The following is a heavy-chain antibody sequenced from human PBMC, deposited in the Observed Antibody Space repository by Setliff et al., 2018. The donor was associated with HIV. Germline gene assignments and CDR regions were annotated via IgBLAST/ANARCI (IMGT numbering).Heavy chain of an antibody. CDR2: IIPIFGTA. J-gene: IGHJ2*01. Sequence: SVKVSCKASGYTFTSFGISWVRQAPGQGLEWMGGIIPIFGTANYAQKFQGRVTITTDESTSTAYMELSSLRSEDTAVYYCARERRGGYSGYDSHWYFDLWGRGTLVTVSS. D-gene: IGHD5-12*01. CDR1: GYTFTSFG. CDR3: ARERRGGYSGYDSHWYFDL. V-gene: IGHV1-69*05.